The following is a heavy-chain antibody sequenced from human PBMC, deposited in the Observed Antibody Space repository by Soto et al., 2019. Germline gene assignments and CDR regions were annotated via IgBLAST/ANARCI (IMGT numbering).Heavy chain of an antibody. D-gene: IGHD2-15*01. CDR2: ISYDGSNK. CDR1: GFTFSSYG. CDR3: AKEGVVVAAYAFDI. J-gene: IGHJ3*02. Sequence: QVQLVESGGGVVQPGRSLRLSCAASGFTFSSYGMHWVRQAPGKGLEWVAVISYDGSNKYYADSVKGRFTISRDNSKNTLYLQMNSLRAEDTAVYYCAKEGVVVAAYAFDIWGQWTMVTVSS. V-gene: IGHV3-30*18.